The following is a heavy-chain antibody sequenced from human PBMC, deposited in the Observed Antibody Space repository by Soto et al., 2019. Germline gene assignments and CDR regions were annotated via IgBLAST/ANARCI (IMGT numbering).Heavy chain of an antibody. V-gene: IGHV4-31*03. CDR1: GASIRSGGYY. CDR2: IYYTGST. Sequence: PSETLSLTCSVSGASIRSGGYYWSWLRQSPGKGLEWIGHIYYTGSTFYSPSLKSRLTISLDTSKNQFSLDLRSVTAADTAMYYCARIEMASIKWGRGXLVTVSS. J-gene: IGHJ4*02. CDR3: ARIEMASIK.